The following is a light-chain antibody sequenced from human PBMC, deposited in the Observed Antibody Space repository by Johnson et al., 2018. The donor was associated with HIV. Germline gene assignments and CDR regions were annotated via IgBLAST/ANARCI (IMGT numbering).Light chain of an antibody. Sequence: QSVLTQPPSVSAAPRQKVTISCSGSSSNIGNKYVFWYQQLPGTAPKLLIYDNTKRPSGIPDRFSGSKSGTSATLGITGLQTGDEADYYCGTWDSSLSVYVFGTGTTVTVL. CDR1: SSNIGNKY. CDR3: GTWDSSLSVYV. V-gene: IGLV1-51*01. CDR2: DNT. J-gene: IGLJ1*01.